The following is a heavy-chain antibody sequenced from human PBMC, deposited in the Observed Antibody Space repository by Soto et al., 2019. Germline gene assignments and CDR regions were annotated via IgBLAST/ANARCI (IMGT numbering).Heavy chain of an antibody. D-gene: IGHD3-22*01. CDR1: CGSISSGGYY. CDR2: IYYSGST. J-gene: IGHJ4*02. CDR3: ARESKDYDSSGFMMDY. Sequence: SETLSLTCTVSCGSISSGGYYWSWIRQHPGKGLEWIGYIYYSGSTYYNPSLKSRVTISVDTSKNQFSLKLSSVTAADTAVYYCARESKDYDSSGFMMDYWGQGALVTVSS. V-gene: IGHV4-31*03.